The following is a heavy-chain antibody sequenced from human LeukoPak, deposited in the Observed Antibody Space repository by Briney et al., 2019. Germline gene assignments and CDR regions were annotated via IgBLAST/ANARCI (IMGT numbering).Heavy chain of an antibody. CDR2: MNPKGGKI. V-gene: IGHV1-8*01. CDR1: GYTFADYD. J-gene: IGHJ6*03. Sequence: ASVKVSCKASGYTFADYDITWVRQATGQGLEWMGWMNPKGGKIGYVQKFQGRVTMTTNTSISTAYMELSSLNSEDTAVYYCARGGLYYYYMDVWGKGTTVTISS. CDR3: ARGGLYYYYMDV.